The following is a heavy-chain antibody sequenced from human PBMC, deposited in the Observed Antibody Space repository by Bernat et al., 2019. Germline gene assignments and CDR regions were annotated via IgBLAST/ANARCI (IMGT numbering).Heavy chain of an antibody. D-gene: IGHD2-2*01. Sequence: QLQLQESGSGLVKPSQTLSLTCAVSGGSISSGGYSWSWIRQPPGKGLEWIGYIYHSGSTYYNPSLKSRVTISVDRSKNQFSLKLSSETAADTAVYYCARAIVVVPAAMDGWFDPWGQGTLVTVSS. J-gene: IGHJ5*02. CDR3: ARAIVVVPAAMDGWFDP. CDR2: IYHSGST. V-gene: IGHV4-30-2*01. CDR1: GGSISSGGYS.